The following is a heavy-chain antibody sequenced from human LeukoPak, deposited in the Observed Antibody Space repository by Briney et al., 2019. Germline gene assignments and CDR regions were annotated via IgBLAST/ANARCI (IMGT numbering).Heavy chain of an antibody. CDR3: ARGAFCSGGACPDPFDS. D-gene: IGHD2-15*01. Sequence: GGSLRLSCADSGCTFSDYYMDWVRQAPGKGLEWVDRSRSKGHSYSTQYAASVRGRFTVSRDGSKNSLYLQMNSLKTEDSAVYYCARGAFCSGGACPDPFDSWGQGTLVTVSS. CDR1: GCTFSDYY. V-gene: IGHV3-72*01. J-gene: IGHJ4*02. CDR2: SRSKGHSYST.